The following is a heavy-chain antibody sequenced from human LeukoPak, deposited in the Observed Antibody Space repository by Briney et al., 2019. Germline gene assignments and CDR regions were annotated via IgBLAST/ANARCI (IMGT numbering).Heavy chain of an antibody. CDR3: ARGRYCSSTSCYDY. D-gene: IGHD2-2*01. V-gene: IGHV4-59*01. Sequence: PSETLSLTXTVSGGSISSYYWSWIRQTPGKGLEWIGYIYYSGSTNYNPSLKSRVTISVDTSKNQFSLKLSSVTAADTAVYYCARGRYCSSTSCYDYWGQGTLVTVSS. CDR2: IYYSGST. J-gene: IGHJ4*02. CDR1: GGSISSYY.